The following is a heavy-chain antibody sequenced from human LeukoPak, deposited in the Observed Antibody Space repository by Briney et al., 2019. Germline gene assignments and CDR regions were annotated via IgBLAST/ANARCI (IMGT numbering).Heavy chain of an antibody. Sequence: YWGWIRQXPGKGLEWIGSIYYSGSTYYNPSLRSRVTISVDTSKNQFSLKLSSVTAADTAVYYCARDNYSSSWSFDYWGQGTLVTVSS. CDR2: IYYSGST. D-gene: IGHD6-13*01. V-gene: IGHV4-39*07. CDR1: Y. CDR3: ARDNYSSSWSFDY. J-gene: IGHJ4*02.